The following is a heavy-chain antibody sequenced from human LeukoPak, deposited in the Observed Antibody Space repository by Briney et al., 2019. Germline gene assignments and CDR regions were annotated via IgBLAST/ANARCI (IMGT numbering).Heavy chain of an antibody. CDR2: IYNTGNT. D-gene: IGHD5-24*01. Sequence: SETLSLTCSVSGASIKSGNYYWSWIRQPAGKGLEWIGRIYNTGNTNYNPSLKSRVSMSLDTSKNHFSLRLNSVTAADTAVYYCARRRDAHNDAFDIWGQETMVVVSS. CDR1: GASIKSGNYY. J-gene: IGHJ3*02. V-gene: IGHV4-61*02. CDR3: ARRRDAHNDAFDI.